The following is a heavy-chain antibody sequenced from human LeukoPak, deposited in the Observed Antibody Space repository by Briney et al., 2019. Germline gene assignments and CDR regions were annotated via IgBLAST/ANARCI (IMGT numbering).Heavy chain of an antibody. CDR1: GGSISSYY. D-gene: IGHD2-15*01. CDR3: ARGPYCSGGSCYPDY. J-gene: IGHJ4*02. Sequence: SETLSLTCTVSGGSISSYYWSWIRQPPGKGLEWIGYIYYSGSTNYNPSLKSRVTISVDTSKNQFSLKLSSVTAADTAVYYCARGPYCSGGSCYPDYWGQGTLVTVSS. CDR2: IYYSGST. V-gene: IGHV4-59*01.